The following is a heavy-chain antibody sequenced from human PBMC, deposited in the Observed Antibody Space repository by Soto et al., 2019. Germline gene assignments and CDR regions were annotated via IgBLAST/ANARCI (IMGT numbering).Heavy chain of an antibody. J-gene: IGHJ4*02. Sequence: GGSLRLSCAASGFTFSSYAMHWVRQAPGKGLEWVAVISYDGSNKYYEDSVKGRFTISRDNSKNTLYLQMNSLRAEDTAVYYCARDDRGYSYGPDFDYWGQGTLVTVSS. CDR2: ISYDGSNK. V-gene: IGHV3-30-3*01. CDR3: ARDDRGYSYGPDFDY. D-gene: IGHD5-18*01. CDR1: GFTFSSYA.